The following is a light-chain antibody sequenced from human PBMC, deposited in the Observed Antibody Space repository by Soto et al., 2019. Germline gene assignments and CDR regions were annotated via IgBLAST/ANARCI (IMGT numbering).Light chain of an antibody. J-gene: IGLJ2*01. CDR1: SRDVGGYNY. CDR2: EVS. Sequence: QSALTQPASVSGSPGQSITISCTGTSRDVGGYNYVSWHQQHPGKAPKVIITEVSNRPSGVSNRFSGSKSGNTASLTISGLQPEDEADYYCSSYVNYNTFVIFGEGTKLTVL. V-gene: IGLV2-14*01. CDR3: SSYVNYNTFVI.